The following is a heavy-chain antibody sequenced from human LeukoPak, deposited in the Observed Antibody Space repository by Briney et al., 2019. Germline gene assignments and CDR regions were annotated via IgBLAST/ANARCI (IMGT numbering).Heavy chain of an antibody. CDR1: GGTLSSYA. CDR2: IIPIFGTP. D-gene: IGHD3-10*01. J-gene: IGHJ4*02. Sequence: GASVKVSFKASGGTLSSYAISWVRQAPGQGLEWMGGIIPIFGTPNYAQNFQGRVTITADESTSTAYMELSSLTSDDTAVYYCARAVVVARGLMAYFDYWGQGTLVTVSS. CDR3: ARAVVVARGLMAYFDY. V-gene: IGHV1-69*13.